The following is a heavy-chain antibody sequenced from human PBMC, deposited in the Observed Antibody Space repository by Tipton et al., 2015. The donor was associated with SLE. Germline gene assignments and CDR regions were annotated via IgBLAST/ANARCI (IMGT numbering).Heavy chain of an antibody. CDR2: IYYSGST. Sequence: LRLSCTVSGDSISSSSYYWGWIRQPPGKGLEWIGSIYYSGSTYYNPSLKSRVTISVDTSKNQFSLKLSSVTAADTAVYYCARDWCSSTSCYGYYYMDVWGKGTTVTVSS. V-gene: IGHV4-39*07. CDR3: ARDWCSSTSCYGYYYMDV. J-gene: IGHJ6*03. CDR1: GDSISSSSYY. D-gene: IGHD2-2*01.